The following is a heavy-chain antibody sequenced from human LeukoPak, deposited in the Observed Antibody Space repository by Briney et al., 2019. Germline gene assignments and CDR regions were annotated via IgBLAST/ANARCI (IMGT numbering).Heavy chain of an antibody. CDR1: RGTFSSYA. J-gene: IGHJ4*02. CDR3: ARGENWRGYSGYDQSWYFDY. V-gene: IGHV1-69*05. CDR2: IIPIFGTA. Sequence: SVNVSSTASRGTFSSYAISWVRQAPGQGSEWMGRIIPIFGTANYAQKFQGRVTMTTDESTSTAYMELSSLRSQDTAVYYCARGENWRGYSGYDQSWYFDYWGQGTLVTVSS. D-gene: IGHD5-12*01.